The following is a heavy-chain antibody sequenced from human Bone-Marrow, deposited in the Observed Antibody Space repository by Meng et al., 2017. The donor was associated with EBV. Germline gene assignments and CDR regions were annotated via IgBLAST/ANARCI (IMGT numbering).Heavy chain of an antibody. Sequence: QVQLVESGGGVGQPGRSLILSGSASGFTFSSYGMHWVRQAPGKGLEWVAVISYDGSNKYYADSVKGRYTISRDNSKNTLYLQMNSLRAEDTAVYYCAKDPVSGSYRGYFDYWGQGPLGTVDS. V-gene: IGHV3-30*18. CDR1: GFTFSSYG. D-gene: IGHD1-26*01. CDR3: AKDPVSGSYRGYFDY. CDR2: ISYDGSNK. J-gene: IGHJ4*02.